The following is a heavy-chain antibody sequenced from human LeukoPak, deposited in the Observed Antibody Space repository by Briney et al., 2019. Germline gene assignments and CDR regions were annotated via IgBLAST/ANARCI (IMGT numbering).Heavy chain of an antibody. V-gene: IGHV3-53*01. J-gene: IGHJ4*02. CDR1: GFTVSSNY. CDR3: AKDHDYYDSSGYY. Sequence: GGSLRLSCAASGFTVSSNYMSWVRQAPGKGLEWVSVFYSGGSTYYADSVKGRFTISRDNSKNTLYLQMNSLRAEDTAVYYCAKDHDYYDSSGYYWGQGTLVTVSS. D-gene: IGHD3-22*01. CDR2: FYSGGST.